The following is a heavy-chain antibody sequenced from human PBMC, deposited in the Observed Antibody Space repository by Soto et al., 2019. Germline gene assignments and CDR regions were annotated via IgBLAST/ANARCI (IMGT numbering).Heavy chain of an antibody. CDR2: IIPIFGTA. D-gene: IGHD6-6*01. Sequence: QVQLVQSGAEVKKPGSSVKVSCKASGGTFSSYAISWVRQAPGQGLEWMGGIIPIFGTANYAQQFQGRGTITADESTSTAYMELSSLRSEDTAVYYCARAPYSSSPGYYYYCMDVWGQGTTVTFSS. V-gene: IGHV1-69*01. J-gene: IGHJ6*02. CDR1: GGTFSSYA. CDR3: ARAPYSSSPGYYYYCMDV.